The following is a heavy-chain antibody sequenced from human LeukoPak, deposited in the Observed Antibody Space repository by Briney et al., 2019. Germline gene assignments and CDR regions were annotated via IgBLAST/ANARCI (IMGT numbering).Heavy chain of an antibody. J-gene: IGHJ4*02. CDR1: GFTFSSYG. Sequence: GRSLRLSCAASGFTFSSYGMHWVRQAPGKGLEWVAVIWYDGSNKYYADSVKGRFTISRDNSKNTLYLQMNSLRAEDTAVYYCAKSITIFGEGYWGQGTLVTVSS. D-gene: IGHD3-3*01. V-gene: IGHV3-33*06. CDR2: IWYDGSNK. CDR3: AKSITIFGEGY.